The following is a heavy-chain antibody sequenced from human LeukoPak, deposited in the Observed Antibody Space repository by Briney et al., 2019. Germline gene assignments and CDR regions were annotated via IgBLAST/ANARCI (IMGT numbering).Heavy chain of an antibody. D-gene: IGHD2-2*02. Sequence: PSETLSLTCAVSGDSITSSSCNRSWIRQPPGKGLEWIGYISQSGNSYFTPSLNSRATISVDKSKNSFSLNLNFVTAADTAVYYCARDQVDYTIPDHFDSWGKGILVIVSS. V-gene: IGHV4-30-2*01. CDR1: GDSITSSSCN. CDR3: ARDQVDYTIPDHFDS. J-gene: IGHJ4*02. CDR2: ISQSGNS.